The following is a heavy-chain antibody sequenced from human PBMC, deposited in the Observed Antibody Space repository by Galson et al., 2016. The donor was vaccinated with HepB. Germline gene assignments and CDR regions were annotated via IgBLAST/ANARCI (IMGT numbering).Heavy chain of an antibody. V-gene: IGHV1-18*01. Sequence: SVKVSCKASGYTFDSYGLAWVRQAPGQSLEWMGWISPKSGNRYFAPKLQGRLIMTADTSTTTAYMELRSLTSDDTAVYFCARDSLPHSNLYNSFGPWGQGTLVIVSS. CDR2: ISPKSGNR. J-gene: IGHJ5*02. CDR3: ARDSLPHSNLYNSFGP. CDR1: GYTFDSYG. D-gene: IGHD4-11*01.